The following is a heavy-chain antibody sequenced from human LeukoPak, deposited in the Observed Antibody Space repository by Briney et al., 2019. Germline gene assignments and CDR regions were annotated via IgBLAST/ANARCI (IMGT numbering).Heavy chain of an antibody. D-gene: IGHD3-9*01. CDR3: ARGSPNYDILTGYSYYFDY. J-gene: IGHJ4*02. V-gene: IGHV4-38-2*02. CDR2: IYHSGST. Sequence: SETLSLTCTVSGYSISSGYYWGWIRQPPGKGLEWIGSIYHSGSTYYNPSLKSRVTISVDTSKNQFSLKLSSVTAADTAVYYCARGSPNYDILTGYSYYFDYWGQGTLVTVSS. CDR1: GYSISSGYY.